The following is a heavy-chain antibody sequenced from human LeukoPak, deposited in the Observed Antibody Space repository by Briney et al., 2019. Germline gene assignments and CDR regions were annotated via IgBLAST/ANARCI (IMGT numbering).Heavy chain of an antibody. D-gene: IGHD3-10*01. V-gene: IGHV1-18*01. Sequence: ASVKASCKASGYTFTSYGISWVRQAPGQGLEWMGWISAYNGNTNYAQKLQGRVTMTTDTSTSTAYMELRSLRSDDTAVYYCARDRPDYYGSGSSYYFDYWGQGTLVTVSS. CDR3: ARDRPDYYGSGSSYYFDY. CDR2: ISAYNGNT. CDR1: GYTFTSYG. J-gene: IGHJ4*02.